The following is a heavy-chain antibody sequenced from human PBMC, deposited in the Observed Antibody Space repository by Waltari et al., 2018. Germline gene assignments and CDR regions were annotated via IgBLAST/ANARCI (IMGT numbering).Heavy chain of an antibody. CDR2: IYSGGST. V-gene: IGHV3-66*01. CDR3: ASRIMVGFDY. J-gene: IGHJ4*02. Sequence: EVQLVESGGGLVQPGGSVRLSCAASQITVRNKYMSWVRQAPGKGLQWVATIYSGGSTNYADSLKGRFAISRDNSKNTLYLQMNSLRAEDTAVYYCASRIMVGFDYWGQGTLVTVSS. D-gene: IGHD3-10*01. CDR1: QITVRNKY.